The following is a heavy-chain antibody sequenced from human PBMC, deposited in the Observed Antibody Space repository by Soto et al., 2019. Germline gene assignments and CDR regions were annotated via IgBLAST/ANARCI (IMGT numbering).Heavy chain of an antibody. Sequence: QVQLQQWGAGLLKPSETLSLTCAVYGGSFSGYYWSWIRQPPGKGLEWIGEINHSGSTNYNPSLKSRVTISVDTSKNQFSLKLSSVTAADTAVYYCARGKVGIVYYYYGMDVWGQGTTVTVSS. CDR3: ARGKVGIVYYYYGMDV. J-gene: IGHJ6*02. CDR2: INHSGST. V-gene: IGHV4-34*01. D-gene: IGHD2-21*01. CDR1: GGSFSGYY.